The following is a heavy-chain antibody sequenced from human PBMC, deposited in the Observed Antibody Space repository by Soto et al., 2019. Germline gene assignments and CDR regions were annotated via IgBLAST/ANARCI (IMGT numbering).Heavy chain of an antibody. D-gene: IGHD2-15*01. CDR3: ASTGYCSGGSCYPVSYYGMDV. Sequence: GASVKVSCKASGGTFSSYAISWVRQAPGQGLEWMGGIIPIFGTANYAQKFQGRVTITADGSTSTAYMELSSLRSEDTAVYYCASTGYCSGGSCYPVSYYGMDVWGQGTTVTVS. J-gene: IGHJ6*02. CDR1: GGTFSSYA. CDR2: IIPIFGTA. V-gene: IGHV1-69*13.